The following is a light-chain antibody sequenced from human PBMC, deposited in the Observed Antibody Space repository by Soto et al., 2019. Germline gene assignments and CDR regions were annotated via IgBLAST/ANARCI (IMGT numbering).Light chain of an antibody. CDR1: QSIRSY. CDR3: QQSYSPPT. Sequence: DIQLTQSPSSLSSSLGDRVTITCRASQSIRSYLNWYQQKPGKAPKLLIYAASNWHTGVSARFSGSGSGTDFILIISNVPHEDFANYYCQQSYSPPTFGEGTKVDIK. J-gene: IGKJ4*01. CDR2: AAS. V-gene: IGKV1-39*01.